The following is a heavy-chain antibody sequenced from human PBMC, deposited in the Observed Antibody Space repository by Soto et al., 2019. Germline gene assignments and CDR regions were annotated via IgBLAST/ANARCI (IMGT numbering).Heavy chain of an antibody. V-gene: IGHV3-21*01. CDR1: GFTFTGYS. CDR2: ISSTTNYI. Sequence: LRVSCEASGFTFTGYSMNWVRQAPGKGLEWVSSISSTTNYIYYADSMKGRFTVSRDNAKNSVYLEMNSLSAEDTAVYYCARESEDLTSKFDHWAHGTLVTVS. CDR3: ARESEDLTSKFDH. J-gene: IGHJ4*01.